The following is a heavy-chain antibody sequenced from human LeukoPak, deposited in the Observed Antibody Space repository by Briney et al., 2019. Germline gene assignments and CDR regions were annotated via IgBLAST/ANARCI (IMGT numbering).Heavy chain of an antibody. D-gene: IGHD3-10*01. V-gene: IGHV4-34*01. CDR2: INHSGST. CDR1: GGSFWGYY. Sequence: PSETLSLLCAVWGGSFWGYYWRWMRESPGEGVEWIEEINHSGSTNYNPSLKSRFPISVDTSKNQFSLKLSSVTAADTAVYYCARDGRGLDYWGQGTLVTVSS. J-gene: IGHJ4*02. CDR3: ARDGRGLDY.